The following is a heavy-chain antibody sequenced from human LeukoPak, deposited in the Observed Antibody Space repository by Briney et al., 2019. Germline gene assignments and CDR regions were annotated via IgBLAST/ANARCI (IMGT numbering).Heavy chain of an antibody. CDR3: ARSSESYDRSGYYSYYFDY. J-gene: IGHJ4*02. CDR1: GGTFSSYA. CDR2: IIPIFGTA. D-gene: IGHD3-22*01. V-gene: IGHV1-69*06. Sequence: ASVKVSCKASGGTFSSYAISWVRQAPGQGLEWMGGIIPIFGTANYAQKFQGRVTITADKSTSTAYMELSSLGSEDTAVYYCARSSESYDRSGYYSYYFDYWGQGTLVTVSS.